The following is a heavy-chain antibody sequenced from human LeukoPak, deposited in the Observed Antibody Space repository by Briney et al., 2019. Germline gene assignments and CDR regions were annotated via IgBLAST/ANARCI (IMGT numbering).Heavy chain of an antibody. V-gene: IGHV3-30-3*01. Sequence: GRPLRLSCAASGFTFSSYAMHWVRQAPGKGLEWVAVISYDGSNKYYADSVKGRFTISRDNSKNTLYLQMNSLRAEDTAVYYCARDRYYASGSYNWFDPWGQGTLVTVSS. CDR3: ARDRYYASGSYNWFDP. CDR1: GFTFSSYA. D-gene: IGHD3-10*01. CDR2: ISYDGSNK. J-gene: IGHJ5*01.